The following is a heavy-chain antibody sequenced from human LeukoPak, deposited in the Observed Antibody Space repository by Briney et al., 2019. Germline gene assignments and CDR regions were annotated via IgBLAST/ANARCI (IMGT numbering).Heavy chain of an antibody. CDR3: ARPVTTGAFDI. V-gene: IGHV4-39*01. J-gene: IGHJ3*02. D-gene: IGHD1-14*01. CDR1: GGSISSSSYY. CDR2: IYYSGST. Sequence: SETLSLTCTVSGGSISSSSYYWGWIRQPPGKGLEWIGSIYYSGSTYYNPSLKRRVTISVDTSKNQFSLKLSSVTAADTAVYYCARPVTTGAFDIWGQGTMVTVSS.